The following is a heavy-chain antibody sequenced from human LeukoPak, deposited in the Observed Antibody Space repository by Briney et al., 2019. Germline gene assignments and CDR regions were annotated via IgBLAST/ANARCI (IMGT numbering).Heavy chain of an antibody. CDR1: GYSISSGYY. Sequence: SETLSLTCTVPGYSISSGYYWGWIRQPPGKGLEWTGSIDHSGSTYYNPSLKSRITISVDTSKNQFSLKLSSVTAADTAVYYSARHKERGRAFDIWGQGTMVTVSS. V-gene: IGHV4-38-2*02. J-gene: IGHJ3*02. CDR3: ARHKERGRAFDI. CDR2: IDHSGST. D-gene: IGHD3-16*01.